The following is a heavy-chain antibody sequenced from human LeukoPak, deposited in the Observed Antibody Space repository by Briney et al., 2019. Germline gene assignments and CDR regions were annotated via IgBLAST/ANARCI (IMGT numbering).Heavy chain of an antibody. CDR2: IYIGGST. V-gene: IGHV3-53*01. Sequence: GGSLRLSCAASGFIFSSYEMNWVRQAPGKGLEWVSVIYIGGSTYYADSLEGRFTISRDNSKNTLYLQINSLRAEDTAVYYCARTIVDTAIRVDAFDIWGQGTMVTVSS. J-gene: IGHJ3*02. CDR3: ARTIVDTAIRVDAFDI. D-gene: IGHD5-18*01. CDR1: GFIFSSYE.